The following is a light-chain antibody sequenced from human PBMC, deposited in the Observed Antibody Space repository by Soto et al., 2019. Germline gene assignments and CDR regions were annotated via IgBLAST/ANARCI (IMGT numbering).Light chain of an antibody. CDR1: SSNIGAGHG. CDR3: QSYDSDLSVV. V-gene: IGLV1-40*01. CDR2: ENN. J-gene: IGLJ2*01. Sequence: QPVLTQPPSVSGAPGQRVTISCTGSSSNIGAGHGVQWYQQPPGTAPKLLIYENNFRPSGVPVRFSGSKSGASASLAITGLQADDEGDYYCQSYDSDLSVVFGGGTKLTVL.